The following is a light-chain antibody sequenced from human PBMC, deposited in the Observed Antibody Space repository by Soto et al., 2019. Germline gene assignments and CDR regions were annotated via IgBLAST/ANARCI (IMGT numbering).Light chain of an antibody. CDR3: QKYNSYLWT. CDR1: QSISRY. J-gene: IGKJ1*01. V-gene: IGKV3-15*01. CDR2: GAS. Sequence: IVLTQSPGTLSLSPGERTTLSCRASQSISRYLAWYQQKPGQAPRLLIYGASTRATGIPARFSGSGSGTEFTLTISSLQPDDFATYYCQKYNSYLWTFGQGTKVDNK.